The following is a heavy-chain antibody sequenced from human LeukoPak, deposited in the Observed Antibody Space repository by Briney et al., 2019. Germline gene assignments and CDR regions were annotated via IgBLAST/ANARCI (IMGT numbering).Heavy chain of an antibody. CDR2: IYYSGST. CDR3: ARLGSVAGPEAFDP. D-gene: IGHD6-19*01. J-gene: IGHJ5*02. Sequence: PSETLSLTCTVSGGSISNYYWSWIRQPPGKGLEWITYIYYSGSTNYNPSLKSRVTISVDTSKNQFSLKLSSVTAADTAVYYYARLGSVAGPEAFDPWGQGTLVTVSS. V-gene: IGHV4-59*08. CDR1: GGSISNYY.